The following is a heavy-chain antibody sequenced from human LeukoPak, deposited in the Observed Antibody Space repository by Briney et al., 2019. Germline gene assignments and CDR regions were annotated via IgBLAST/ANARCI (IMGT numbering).Heavy chain of an antibody. D-gene: IGHD6-19*01. CDR2: IWYDGSNK. J-gene: IGHJ4*02. Sequence: GGSLRLSCAASGFTFSSYGMHWVRQAPGKGLEWVAVIWYDGSNKYYADSVKGRFTISRDNSKNTLYLQMNSLRAEDTAVYYYARELVSSGWFGGYWGQGTLVTVSS. CDR3: ARELVSSGWFGGY. CDR1: GFTFSSYG. V-gene: IGHV3-33*01.